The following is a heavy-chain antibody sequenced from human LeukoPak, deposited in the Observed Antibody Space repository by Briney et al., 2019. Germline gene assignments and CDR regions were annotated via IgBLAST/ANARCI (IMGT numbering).Heavy chain of an antibody. V-gene: IGHV4-59*08. D-gene: IGHD3-16*02. CDR2: ISDIGSI. J-gene: IGHJ4*02. Sequence: SETLSLTCTVSGGSISSYYWSWIRQPPGQGREWIAYISDIGSINYNPSLKSRVTIPLDTSKDQLSLKLRSVTAADTALYYCAGHHPRNTVDFWGQGTLVTVSS. CDR1: GGSISSYY. CDR3: AGHHPRNTVDF.